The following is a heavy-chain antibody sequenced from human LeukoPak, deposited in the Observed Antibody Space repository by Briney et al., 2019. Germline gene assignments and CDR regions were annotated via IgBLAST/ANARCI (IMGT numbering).Heavy chain of an antibody. D-gene: IGHD3-3*01. V-gene: IGHV3-30-3*01. CDR2: ISYDGSNK. Sequence: GRSLRLSCAASEFTFSSYVMRWVRQAPGKGLEWVAVISYDGSNKYYADSVKGRFTISRDNSKNTLYLQMNSLRAEDTAVCYCAREYDSLSGAFDIWGQGTMVTVSS. CDR3: AREYDSLSGAFDI. CDR1: EFTFSSYV. J-gene: IGHJ3*02.